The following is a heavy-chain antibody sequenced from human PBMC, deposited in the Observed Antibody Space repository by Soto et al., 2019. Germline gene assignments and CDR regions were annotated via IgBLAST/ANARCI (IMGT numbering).Heavy chain of an antibody. CDR2: IYYSGST. CDR3: ARDRYYGSGSYRKFDP. Sequence: SETLSLTCTVSGGSISSGGYYWSWIRQHPGKGLEWIGYIYYSGSTYYNPSLKSRVTISVDTSKNQFSLKLSSVTAADTAVYYCARDRYYGSGSYRKFDPWGQGTLVTVSS. D-gene: IGHD3-10*01. CDR1: GGSISSGGYY. J-gene: IGHJ5*02. V-gene: IGHV4-31*03.